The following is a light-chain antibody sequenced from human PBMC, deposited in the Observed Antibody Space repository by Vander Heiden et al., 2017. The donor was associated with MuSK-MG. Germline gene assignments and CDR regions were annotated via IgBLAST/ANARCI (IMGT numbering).Light chain of an antibody. J-gene: IGKJ1*01. CDR2: GAS. CDR1: QSVSSN. CDR3: QRYET. Sequence: EIVMTQSPATLSVSPGERATLSCRAGQSVSSNLAGYQQKPGQAPRLLIYGASTRATGIKARFSGSGSGPDFTLTISSMQSDDVAGYDCQRYETFGQGTKVELK. V-gene: IGKV3-15*01.